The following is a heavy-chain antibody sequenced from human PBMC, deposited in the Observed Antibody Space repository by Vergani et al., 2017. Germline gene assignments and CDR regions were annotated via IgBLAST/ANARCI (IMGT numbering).Heavy chain of an antibody. D-gene: IGHD5-24*01. Sequence: EVQLVQSGAEVKKPGESLKISCEGAGYSFTSYWIGWVRQMPGKGLEWMGIIYPGDSDTRYSPSFQGQVTISVDKSTTTAYLQWSSLKASDTAIYYCARRNVEMAFDYWGQGTLITVSS. J-gene: IGHJ4*02. V-gene: IGHV5-51*01. CDR3: ARRNVEMAFDY. CDR2: IYPGDSDT. CDR1: GYSFTSYW.